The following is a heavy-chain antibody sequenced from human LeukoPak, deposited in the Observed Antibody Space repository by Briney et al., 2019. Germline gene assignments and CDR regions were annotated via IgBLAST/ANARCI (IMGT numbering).Heavy chain of an antibody. CDR1: GFTVSSNY. D-gene: IGHD3-10*01. J-gene: IGHJ6*03. V-gene: IGHV3-66*01. CDR2: IYSGGST. Sequence: GGSLRLSCAASGFTVSSNYMSWVRQAPGKGLEWVSVIYSGGSTYYADSVKGRFTISRDNSKNTLYLQMKSLRAEDTAVYYCARVGSAYYYYMDVWGKGTTVTISS. CDR3: ARVGSAYYYYMDV.